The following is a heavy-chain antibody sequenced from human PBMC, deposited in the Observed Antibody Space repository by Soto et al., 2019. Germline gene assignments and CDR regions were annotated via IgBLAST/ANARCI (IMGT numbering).Heavy chain of an antibody. V-gene: IGHV2-5*02. D-gene: IGHD5-18*01. CDR1: GFSLTTSGVG. Sequence: QITLKESGPTRVRPTQTLALTCTFSGFSLTTSGVGVGWIRKTPGKALEWLAVIYWDDDKRYRPSLKSRLTITKDTSKNQVVLTMADMDPLDTATYFCAHRGYMYGNWDHGYFDYWGQGTLVTVAS. CDR2: IYWDDDK. J-gene: IGHJ4*02. CDR3: AHRGYMYGNWDHGYFDY.